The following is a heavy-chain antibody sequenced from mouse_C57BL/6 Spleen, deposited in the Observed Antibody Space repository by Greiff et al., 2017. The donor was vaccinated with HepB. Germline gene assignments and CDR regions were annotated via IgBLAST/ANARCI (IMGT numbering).Heavy chain of an antibody. D-gene: IGHD4-1*01. J-gene: IGHJ2*01. V-gene: IGHV5-4*03. CDR1: GFTFSSYA. Sequence: EVNVVESGGGLVKPGGSLKLSCAASGFTFSSYAMSWVRQTPEKRLEWVATISDGGSYTYYPDNVKGRFTISRDNAKNNLYLQMSHLKSEDTAMYYCARGTGPFDYWGQGTTLTVSS. CDR2: ISDGGSYT. CDR3: ARGTGPFDY.